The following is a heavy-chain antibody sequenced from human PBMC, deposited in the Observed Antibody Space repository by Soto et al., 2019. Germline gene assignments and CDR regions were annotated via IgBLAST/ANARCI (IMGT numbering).Heavy chain of an antibody. CDR2: IDGSGGTT. V-gene: IGHV3-23*01. D-gene: IGHD3-10*01. Sequence: GGSLRLSCAASGFPFSSTDMTWVRQAPGKGLDWVSTIDGSGGTTYYADSVKGRFTISRDNPMNTVYLQMNSLRADDTALYYCAKNSGWFNTWGQGALVTVSS. CDR3: AKNSGWFNT. CDR1: GFPFSSTD. J-gene: IGHJ5*02.